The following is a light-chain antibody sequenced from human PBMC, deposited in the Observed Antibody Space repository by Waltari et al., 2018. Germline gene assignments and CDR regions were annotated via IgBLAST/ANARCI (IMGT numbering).Light chain of an antibody. CDR2: SNN. V-gene: IGLV1-44*01. CDR3: AAWDDSLNAVL. Sequence: QSVLTQPPSASGTPGQRVTISCSGSSSNIGSNTVNWYQQLPGTAPKLLIYSNNRRPSGFPDRFSGAKSGTSASLAISGLQSEDEADYYCAAWDDSLNAVLFGGGTKLTVL. J-gene: IGLJ2*01. CDR1: SSNIGSNT.